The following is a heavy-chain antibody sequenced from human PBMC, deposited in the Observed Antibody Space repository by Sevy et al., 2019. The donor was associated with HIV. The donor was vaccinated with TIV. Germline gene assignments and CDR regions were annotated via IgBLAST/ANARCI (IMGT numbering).Heavy chain of an antibody. CDR2: IIPIFGTA. J-gene: IGHJ6*02. Sequence: SVKVSCKASGGTFSSYAISWVRQAPGQGLEWMGGIIPIFGTANYAQKFQGRVTITADESTSTAYMELSSLRSEDTAVYYCARDRYYDSSGMGGWSNYYYYGMDVWGQGTTVTVSS. CDR1: GGTFSSYA. V-gene: IGHV1-69*13. CDR3: ARDRYYDSSGMGGWSNYYYYGMDV. D-gene: IGHD3-22*01.